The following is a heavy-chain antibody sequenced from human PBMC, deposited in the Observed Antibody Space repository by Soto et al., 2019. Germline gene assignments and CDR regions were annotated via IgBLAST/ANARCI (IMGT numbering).Heavy chain of an antibody. J-gene: IGHJ6*02. CDR2: IWYDGSNK. Sequence: QVQLVASGGGVVQPGRSLRISCAASGFTFSSYGMHWVRQAPGKGREWVAVIWYDGSNKYYADSVKGRFTNSRDNSKNTLNLQMNSLRAEDTAVYYCAVSGDYYYGMDVWGQGTTVTVSS. D-gene: IGHD6-19*01. V-gene: IGHV3-33*01. CDR3: AVSGDYYYGMDV. CDR1: GFTFSSYG.